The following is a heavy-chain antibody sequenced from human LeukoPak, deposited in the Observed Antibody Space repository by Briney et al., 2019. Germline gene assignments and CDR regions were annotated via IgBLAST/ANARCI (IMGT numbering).Heavy chain of an antibody. Sequence: PGGSLRLSCAASGFTFSSYAMSWVRQAPGKGLEWVSAISGSGSSTYYSDSVKGRFTISRDNSKNTFYLQMNTLRAEDTALYYCAKAAVPGTNYYFDYWGQGTLVTVSS. V-gene: IGHV3-23*01. CDR1: GFTFSSYA. CDR2: ISGSGSST. J-gene: IGHJ4*02. CDR3: AKAAVPGTNYYFDY. D-gene: IGHD2-8*01.